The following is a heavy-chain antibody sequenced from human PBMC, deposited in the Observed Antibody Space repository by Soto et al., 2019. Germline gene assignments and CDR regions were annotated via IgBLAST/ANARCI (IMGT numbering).Heavy chain of an antibody. Sequence: GGSLRLSCAASGFTFSSYWMSWVRQAPGKGLEWVANIKQDGSEKYYVDSVKGRFTISRDNSKNSLYLQMNSLRAEDTAVYYCARDYGSGSWPFDYWGQGTLVTVSS. CDR2: IKQDGSEK. CDR1: GFTFSSYW. CDR3: ARDYGSGSWPFDY. V-gene: IGHV3-7*01. J-gene: IGHJ4*02. D-gene: IGHD3-10*01.